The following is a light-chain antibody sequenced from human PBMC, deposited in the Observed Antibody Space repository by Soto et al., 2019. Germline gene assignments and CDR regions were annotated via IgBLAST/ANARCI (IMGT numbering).Light chain of an antibody. J-gene: IGKJ2*01. CDR1: QSVSSNY. V-gene: IGKV3-20*01. CDR3: QQYGSSPHT. Sequence: IVLTQSPCPPSLSPWERGTLSSRPSQSVSSNYLAWYQQKPGQAPRLIIYDSSSRATGVPDRFSGSGSGTDFSLTISRLEPEDFAVYYCQQYGSSPHTFGQGTKVDIK. CDR2: DSS.